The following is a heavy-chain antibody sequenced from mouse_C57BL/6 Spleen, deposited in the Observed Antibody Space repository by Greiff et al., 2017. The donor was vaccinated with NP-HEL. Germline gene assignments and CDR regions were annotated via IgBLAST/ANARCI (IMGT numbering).Heavy chain of an antibody. V-gene: IGHV5-16*01. Sequence: EVKLVESEGGLVQPGSSMKLSCTASGFTFSDYYMAWVRQVPEKGLEWVANINYDGSSTYYLDSLKSRFIISRDNAKNILYLQMSSLKSEDTATYFCVRYNYSSSYSFDYWGHGTTLTLSS. CDR1: GFTFSDYY. J-gene: IGHJ2*01. CDR3: VRYNYSSSYSFDY. D-gene: IGHD1-1*01. CDR2: INYDGSST.